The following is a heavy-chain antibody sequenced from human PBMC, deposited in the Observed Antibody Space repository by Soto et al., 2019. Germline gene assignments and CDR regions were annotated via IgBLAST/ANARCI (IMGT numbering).Heavy chain of an antibody. V-gene: IGHV4-39*01. CDR2: ISYGGST. J-gene: IGHJ5*02. Sequence: QLQLQESGPGLVKPSETLSLTSTVSGGSLSSSNYYWGWIRQPPGQGLEWLGSISYGGSTYYNPSLNSRVTISGDTSKNPCSLKVSSVTAADTAVYYWAGLVDTAMFSWGQGTLVTVSS. D-gene: IGHD5-18*01. CDR1: GGSLSSSNYY. CDR3: AGLVDTAMFS.